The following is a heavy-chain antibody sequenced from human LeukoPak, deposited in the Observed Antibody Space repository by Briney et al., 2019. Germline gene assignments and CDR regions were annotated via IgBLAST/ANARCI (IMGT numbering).Heavy chain of an antibody. CDR2: IDKNGREK. CDR1: GFTFSKYW. V-gene: IGHV3-7*01. J-gene: IGHJ5*02. D-gene: IGHD6-19*01. CDR3: ARARAVAAPWVS. Sequence: GGSLRLSCTVSGFTFSKYWMRWVRQAPGKGLEWVASIDKNGREKRYVDSVEGRFTISRDNAKNSVYLQMTSLGAEDTAVYYCARARAVAAPWVSWGQGTLVTVSS.